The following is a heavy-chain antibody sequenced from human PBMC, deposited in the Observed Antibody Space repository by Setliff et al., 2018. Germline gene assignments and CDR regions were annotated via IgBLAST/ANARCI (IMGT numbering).Heavy chain of an antibody. CDR2: IYITGST. D-gene: IGHD3-10*01. J-gene: IGHJ3*02. CDR1: GGSISGYY. Sequence: PSETLSLTCIVSGGSISGYYWAWVRQPPGKELEWIGRIYITGSTDYNPSLKSRVTISEDTSKNQFSLELSSVTAADTAVYFCARGFSYGVTTYGLDILGRGTMVTVSS. V-gene: IGHV4-59*13. CDR3: ARGFSYGVTTYGLDI.